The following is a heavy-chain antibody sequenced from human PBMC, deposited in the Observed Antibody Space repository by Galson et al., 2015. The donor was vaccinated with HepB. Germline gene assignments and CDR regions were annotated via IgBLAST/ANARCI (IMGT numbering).Heavy chain of an antibody. V-gene: IGHV3-33*01. CDR3: ARAGREELDYDDSSAFMLHGMDV. D-gene: IGHD3-22*01. CDR2: IWYDGSNK. CDR1: GFIFSNYG. Sequence: SLRLSCAGSGFIFSNYGMHWVRQAPGKGLEWVAVIWYDGSNKFYADSVKGRFTISRDNSKNTVYLQMKSLRVEDTSVYYCARAGREELDYDDSSAFMLHGMDVWGQGTTVSVSS. J-gene: IGHJ6*02.